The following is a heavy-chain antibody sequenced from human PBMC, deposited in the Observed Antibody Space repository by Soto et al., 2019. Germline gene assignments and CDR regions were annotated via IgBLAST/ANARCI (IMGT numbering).Heavy chain of an antibody. CDR2: ISSDEKIK. CDR1: GFIFSNFG. J-gene: IGHJ4*02. V-gene: IGHV3-33*01. Sequence: GGSLRLSCVASGFIFSNFGIHWVRQAPGKGLEWVAVISSDEKIKQYADSVRGRFAISRDNSKNTLYLQMTSLRAEDTAIYYCARGLRSVLDYWGQGTLVTVSS. CDR3: ARGLRSVLDY. D-gene: IGHD6-6*01.